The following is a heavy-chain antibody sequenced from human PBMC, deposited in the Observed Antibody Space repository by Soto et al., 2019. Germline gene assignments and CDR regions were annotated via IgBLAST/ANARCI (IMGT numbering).Heavy chain of an antibody. CDR2: INDRGSI. CDR3: ARESHDILTGPPWVWYCDL. V-gene: IGHV4-34*01. D-gene: IGHD3-9*01. Sequence: QVQLQQWGAGPLRPLETLSLTCGESGGSFSGYYWAWIRQAPGKGLEWIGEINDRGSINYNPSLKSRVSITVDTSKNHYSLKLRSVTAADTAVYYCARESHDILTGPPWVWYCDLWARATLVTVSS. CDR1: GGSFSGYY. J-gene: IGHJ2*01.